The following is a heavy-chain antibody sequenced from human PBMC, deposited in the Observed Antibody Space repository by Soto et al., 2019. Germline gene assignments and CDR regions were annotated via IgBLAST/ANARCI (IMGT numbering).Heavy chain of an antibody. D-gene: IGHD4-4*01. CDR2: IPYDGSIT. J-gene: IGHJ4*02. CDR3: AKGYSNLDY. CDR1: GSTLRNYA. Sequence: GGSLRLSCAASGSTLRNYAMIWVRKAQGKGLEWVAVIPYDGSITYYADSVKGRLTISRDNSKKTLYLQMNSLRTEDTAVYYCAKGYSNLDYWGQGTLVTVSS. V-gene: IGHV3-30*04.